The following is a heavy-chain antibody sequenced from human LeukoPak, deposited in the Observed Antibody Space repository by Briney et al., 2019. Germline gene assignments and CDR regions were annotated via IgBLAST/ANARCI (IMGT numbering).Heavy chain of an antibody. Sequence: PGGSLRLSCAASGFTFSSYAMSWVRQPPGKGLDWVSAISGSGGSTYYADSVKGRFTISRDNAKNSLYLQMNSLRAEDTAVYHCARDLRAAAGTGAFDIWGQGTMVTVSS. D-gene: IGHD6-13*01. CDR2: ISGSGGST. V-gene: IGHV3-23*01. CDR1: GFTFSSYA. CDR3: ARDLRAAAGTGAFDI. J-gene: IGHJ3*02.